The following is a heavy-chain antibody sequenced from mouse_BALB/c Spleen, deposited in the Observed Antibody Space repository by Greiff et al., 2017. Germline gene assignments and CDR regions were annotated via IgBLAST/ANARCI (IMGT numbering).Heavy chain of an antibody. CDR3: ARDYGSTSYFDY. J-gene: IGHJ2*01. CDR2: ISTYYGDA. Sequence: VQLQESGPELVKPGASVKMSCKASGYTFTDYAMHWVKQSHAKSLEWIGVISTYYGDASYNQKFKGKATMTVDKSSSTAYMELARLTSEDSAIYYCARDYGSTSYFDYWGQGTTLTVSS. V-gene: IGHV1-67*01. D-gene: IGHD1-1*01. CDR1: GYTFTDYA.